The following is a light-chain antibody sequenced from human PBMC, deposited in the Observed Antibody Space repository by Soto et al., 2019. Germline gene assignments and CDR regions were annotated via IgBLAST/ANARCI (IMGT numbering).Light chain of an antibody. CDR1: QSVSSSY. V-gene: IGKV3-20*01. CDR3: QQYGDLPRT. CDR2: CAS. J-gene: IGKJ1*01. Sequence: EIVLTQSPGTLSLSPGERATLSCRASQSVSSSYLAWYQQKPGQAPRLLMYCASSRATGISDRFSGSGSGTDFTLTISRLEPEDFAMYYCQQYGDLPRTFGQGTKVEIK.